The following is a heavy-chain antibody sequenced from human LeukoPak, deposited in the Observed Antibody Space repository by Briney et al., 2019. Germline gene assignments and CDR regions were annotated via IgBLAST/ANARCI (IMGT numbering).Heavy chain of an antibody. Sequence: GGSLRLSCAASGFTFSSYAMSWVRQVPGKGLEWVSSISGSGDKRYYADSVKGRFTISRDNSKNTLYLQMNSLRAEDTAVYYCAKPARTDYADYWGQGTQVTVSS. D-gene: IGHD1-14*01. V-gene: IGHV3-23*01. CDR2: ISGSGDKR. J-gene: IGHJ4*02. CDR1: GFTFSSYA. CDR3: AKPARTDYADY.